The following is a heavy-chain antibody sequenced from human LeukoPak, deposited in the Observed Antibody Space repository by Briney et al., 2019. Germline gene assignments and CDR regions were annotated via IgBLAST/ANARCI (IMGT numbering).Heavy chain of an antibody. V-gene: IGHV1-8*01. J-gene: IGHJ6*02. CDR1: GYTFTSYD. CDR3: ARGPVKTHGMDV. CDR2: KNPTSGRT. Sequence: ASVKVSCKASGYTFTSYDINWVRQATGQGLEWMGWKNPTSGRTGFAQSFQGRLTMTTDTSTSTAYMELSSLTSEDTAVYYRARGPVKTHGMDVWGQGTTVTVSS.